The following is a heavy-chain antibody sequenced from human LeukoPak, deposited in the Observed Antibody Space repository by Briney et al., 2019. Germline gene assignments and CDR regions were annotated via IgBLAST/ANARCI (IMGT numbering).Heavy chain of an antibody. V-gene: IGHV1-46*01. CDR2: INPSGGST. D-gene: IGHD2-15*01. CDR1: GYTFTSYY. J-gene: IGHJ4*02. Sequence: GASVKVSCKASGYTFTSYYMHWVRQAPGQGLEWMGIINPSGGSTSYAQKFQGRVTMTRDMSTSTVYMELSSLRSEDTAVYYCARVGGYCSGGSCYSFRINTMIRWGYYFDYWGQGTLVTVSS. CDR3: ARVGGYCSGGSCYSFRINTMIRWGYYFDY.